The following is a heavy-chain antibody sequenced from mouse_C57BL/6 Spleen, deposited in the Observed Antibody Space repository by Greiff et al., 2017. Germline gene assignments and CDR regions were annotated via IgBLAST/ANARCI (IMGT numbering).Heavy chain of an antibody. CDR2: IYPGSGST. V-gene: IGHV1-55*01. J-gene: IGHJ3*01. CDR3: ARGELRRGGFAY. D-gene: IGHD2-4*01. CDR1: GYTFTSYW. Sequence: VQLQQPGAELVKPGASVKMSCKASGYTFTSYWITWVKQRPGQGLEWIGDIYPGSGSTNYNEKFKSKATLTVDTSSSTAYMQLSSLTSEDSAVYYCARGELRRGGFAYWGQGTLVTVSA.